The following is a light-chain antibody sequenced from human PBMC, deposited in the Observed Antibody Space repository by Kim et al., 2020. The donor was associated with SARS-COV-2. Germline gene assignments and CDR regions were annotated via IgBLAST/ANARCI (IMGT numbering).Light chain of an antibody. CDR2: VGTGGIVG. J-gene: IGLJ2*01. CDR3: GADHGSGSNAVV. Sequence: LTCTLSSGYSNYKVDWYQQRPGKGPRFVMRVGTGGIVGSKGDGIPDRFSVLGSGLNRYLTIKNIQEEDESDYHCGADHGSGSNAVVFGGGTKLTVL. V-gene: IGLV9-49*01. CDR1: SGYSNYK.